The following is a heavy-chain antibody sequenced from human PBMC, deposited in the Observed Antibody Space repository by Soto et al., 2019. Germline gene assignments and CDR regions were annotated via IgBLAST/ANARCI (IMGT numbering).Heavy chain of an antibody. V-gene: IGHV1-18*01. D-gene: IGHD1-1*01. CDR3: ARGDFPWNGGNRWFDY. J-gene: IGHJ4*02. CDR2: ISAYNGNT. CDR1: GYTFTSYG. Sequence: QVQLVQSGAEVKKPGASVKVSCKASGYTFTSYGISWVRQAPGQGLEWMGWISAYNGNTNYAQKLQGRVTMTTDTSTSTADMELRRLRSDDTAVYYCARGDFPWNGGNRWFDYWGQGALVTVSS.